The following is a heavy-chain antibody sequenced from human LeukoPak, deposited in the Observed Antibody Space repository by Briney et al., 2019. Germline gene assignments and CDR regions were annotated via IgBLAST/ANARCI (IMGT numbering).Heavy chain of an antibody. CDR2: ISYSGST. CDR1: GGSISSGGYY. D-gene: IGHD4-17*01. J-gene: IGHJ4*02. Sequence: PSETLSLTCSVSGGSISSGGYYWGWIRQPPGKGLEWIASISYSGSTYYNPSLKSRVTVSVDTSKNEFSLKLSSVTAADTAMYYCARSYGGNDYWGQGTLVTVSS. CDR3: ARSYGGNDY. V-gene: IGHV4-39*01.